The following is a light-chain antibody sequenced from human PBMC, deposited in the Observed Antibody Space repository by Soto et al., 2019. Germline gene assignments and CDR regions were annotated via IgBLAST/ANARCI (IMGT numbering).Light chain of an antibody. Sequence: EIVLTQSPAILSLSPGERATLSCRASESVITYLTWFQQKPGQAPRLLIYDASNRATGIPARFGGSGSGTDFTFTFSSLEPEDFPGYSCWLRYKGPTITFGQGTRL. CDR3: WLRYKGPTIT. V-gene: IGKV3-11*01. CDR1: ESVITY. J-gene: IGKJ5*01. CDR2: DAS.